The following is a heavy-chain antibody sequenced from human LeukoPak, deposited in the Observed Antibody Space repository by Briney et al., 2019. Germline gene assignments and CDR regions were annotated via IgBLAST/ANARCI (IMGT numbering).Heavy chain of an antibody. CDR1: GGTFSSYA. CDR2: IIPIFGTA. V-gene: IGHV1-69*13. CDR3: ARDLWELLPSGGS. J-gene: IGHJ5*02. Sequence: GASVKVSCKASGGTFSSYAISWVRQAPGQGLEWMGGIIPIFGTANYAQKFQGRVTITADESTSTAYMELSSPRSEDTAVYYCARDLWELLPSGGSWGQGTLVTVSS. D-gene: IGHD1-26*01.